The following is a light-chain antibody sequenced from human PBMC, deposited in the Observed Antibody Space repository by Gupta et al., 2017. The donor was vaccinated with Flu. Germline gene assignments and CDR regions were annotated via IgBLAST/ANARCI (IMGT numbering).Light chain of an antibody. Sequence: DTVMTQSPDSLAVSLGERATINCKSSQSVLYSSNNKNYLAWYQQKPGQPPKLLIYWASTRESGVPDRFSGSGSGADFTLTISSLQAEDVAVYYCQRDYSTPHTFGQGTKLEIK. CDR3: QRDYSTPHT. V-gene: IGKV4-1*01. J-gene: IGKJ2*01. CDR2: WAS. CDR1: QSVLYSSNNKNY.